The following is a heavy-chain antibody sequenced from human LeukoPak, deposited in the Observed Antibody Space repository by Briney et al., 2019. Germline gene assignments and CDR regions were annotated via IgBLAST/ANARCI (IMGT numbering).Heavy chain of an antibody. CDR1: GLSISDNY. D-gene: IGHD1-1*01. CDR2: IHSGGNI. CDR3: ARDRGYAMDV. J-gene: IGHJ6*02. V-gene: IGHV3-53*01. Sequence: GGSLRLSCAASGLSISDNYRSWVRQAPGKGLEWVSIIHSGGNIYYADSVKGRLTISRDNSKNTLYLQMNSLRAEDTAVYYCARDRGYAMDVWGQGTTVTVSS.